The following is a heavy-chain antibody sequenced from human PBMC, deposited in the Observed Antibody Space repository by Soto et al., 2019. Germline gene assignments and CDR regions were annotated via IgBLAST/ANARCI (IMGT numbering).Heavy chain of an antibody. V-gene: IGHV4-39*01. CDR3: ARQVPSDYIWGSYRFVESYYFDY. Sequence: PSETLSLTCTVSGGSISSSSYYWGWIRQPPGKGLEWIGSIYYSGSTYYNPSLKSRVTISVDTSKNQFSLKLSSVTAADTAVYYCARQVPSDYIWGSYRFVESYYFDYWGQGTLVTVSS. D-gene: IGHD3-16*02. CDR1: GGSISSSSYY. J-gene: IGHJ4*02. CDR2: IYYSGST.